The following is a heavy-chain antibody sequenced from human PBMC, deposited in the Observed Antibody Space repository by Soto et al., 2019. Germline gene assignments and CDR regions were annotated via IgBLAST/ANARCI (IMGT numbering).Heavy chain of an antibody. CDR1: GFTFSSYS. Sequence: GGSLRLSCAASGFTFSSYSMNWVRQAPGKGLEWVSSISSSSSYIYYADSVKGRFTISRDNAKNSLYLQMNSLRAEDTAVYYCARSTLAGFVLMAYASFDYWGQGTLVTVSS. CDR2: ISSSSSYI. V-gene: IGHV3-21*01. CDR3: ARSTLAGFVLMAYASFDY. J-gene: IGHJ4*02. D-gene: IGHD2-8*01.